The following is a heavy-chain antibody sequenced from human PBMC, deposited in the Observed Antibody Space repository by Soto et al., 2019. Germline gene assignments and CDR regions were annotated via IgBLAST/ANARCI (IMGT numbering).Heavy chain of an antibody. CDR1: RYTFTDYF. V-gene: IGHV1-2*02. J-gene: IGHJ5*02. Sequence: QVQLVQSGTEVKEPGASVKVSCRASRYTFTDYFMHWVRQAPGQGLESMGWINPSSGATTYAQTFQGRVTMTRDTSISTAYMELSGLKTDDTAVYYCARGSSTNNNWFDPWGQGTLVTVSS. CDR2: INPSSGAT. CDR3: ARGSSTNNNWFDP. D-gene: IGHD2-2*01.